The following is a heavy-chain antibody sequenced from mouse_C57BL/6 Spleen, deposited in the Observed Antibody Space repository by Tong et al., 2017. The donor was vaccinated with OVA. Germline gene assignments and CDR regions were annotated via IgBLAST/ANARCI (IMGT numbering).Heavy chain of an antibody. CDR2: INPNNGGT. CDR3: ARSNWYFDY. J-gene: IGHJ2*01. Sequence: EVQLQESGPELVKPGASVKISCKASGYTFTDYYMNWVKQSHGKSLEWIGDINPNNGGTSYNQKFKGKATLTVDKPSSTAYMELRSLTSEDSAVYYCARSNWYFDYWGQGTTLTVSS. V-gene: IGHV1-26*01. CDR1: GYTFTDYY. D-gene: IGHD4-1*01.